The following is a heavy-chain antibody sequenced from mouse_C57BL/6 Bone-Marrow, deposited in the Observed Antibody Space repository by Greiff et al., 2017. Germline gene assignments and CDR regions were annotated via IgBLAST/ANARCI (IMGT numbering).Heavy chain of an antibody. CDR3: TANWCAY. CDR2: LDPENGDT. J-gene: IGHJ3*01. D-gene: IGHD1-2*01. CDR1: GFNIKDDY. V-gene: IGHV14-4*01. Sequence: VQLQQSGAELVRPGASVKLSCTASGFNIKDDYMHWVKQRPEQGLEGIGWLDPENGDTENASKFQGKATITADTSSNTSHLHLSILTSVYTAVYYCTANWCAYWGQVTLVTVSA.